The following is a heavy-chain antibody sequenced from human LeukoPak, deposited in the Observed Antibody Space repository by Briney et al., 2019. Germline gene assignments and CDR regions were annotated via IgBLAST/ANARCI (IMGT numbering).Heavy chain of an antibody. Sequence: GGSLRLSCAASGFTFSSYAMSWVRQAPGKGLEWVSSITANGDATYYTDSVKGRFAISRDNSKNTLYLQMSSLRAEDTALYYCATFGVIVRNDYFDYWGQGALVAVSS. D-gene: IGHD3-3*01. CDR1: GFTFSSYA. J-gene: IGHJ4*02. CDR2: ITANGDAT. CDR3: ATFGVIVRNDYFDY. V-gene: IGHV3-23*01.